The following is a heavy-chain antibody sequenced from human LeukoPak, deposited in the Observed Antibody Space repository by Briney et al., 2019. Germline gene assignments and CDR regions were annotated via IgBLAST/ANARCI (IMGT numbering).Heavy chain of an antibody. V-gene: IGHV1-18*01. CDR1: GYTFTSYG. CDR3: ARRVAVARRDAFDI. D-gene: IGHD6-19*01. Sequence: ASVKVSCKASGYTFTSYGISWVRQAPGQGLERMGWISSYSGNTNYAQKLQGRVTMSTDTSTGTAYMELRSLRSDDTAVYYCARRVAVARRDAFDIWGQGTMVTVSS. CDR2: ISSYSGNT. J-gene: IGHJ3*02.